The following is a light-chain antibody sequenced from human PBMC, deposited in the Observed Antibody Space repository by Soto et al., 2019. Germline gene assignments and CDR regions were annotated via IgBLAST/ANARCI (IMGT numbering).Light chain of an antibody. CDR2: SAS. CDR3: QQYSNWPLT. J-gene: IGKJ4*01. Sequence: ETVMTQSPATLSESPGERATLSCRASQTVSSNLAWYQQKPGQAPRLLIYSASTRATGVPVRFSGSGSGTEFTLTISSLQSEDFAVYYCQQYSNWPLTFGGGTKV. CDR1: QTVSSN. V-gene: IGKV3-15*01.